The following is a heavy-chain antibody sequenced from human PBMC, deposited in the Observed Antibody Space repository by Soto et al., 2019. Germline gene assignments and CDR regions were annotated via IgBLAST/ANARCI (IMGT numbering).Heavy chain of an antibody. CDR2: SRDKGNSYST. CDR3: TRSIPGTTSSDY. J-gene: IGHJ4*02. V-gene: IGHV3-72*01. Sequence: EVQLVESGGGLVQPGGSLRLSCAGSGFTFSDYYIDWVRQAPGKGLEWVGRSRDKGNSYSTDYAASVKGRFTISRDASKNSLFLQINSLKTEDTALYYFTRSIPGTTSSDYWGQGNLVTVSS. D-gene: IGHD1-7*01. CDR1: GFTFSDYY.